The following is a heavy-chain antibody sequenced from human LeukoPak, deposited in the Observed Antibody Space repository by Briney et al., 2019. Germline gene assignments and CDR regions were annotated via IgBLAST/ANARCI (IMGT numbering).Heavy chain of an antibody. Sequence: SQTLSLTCTVSGGSISSGGYYWSWIRQHPGKGLEWIGYIYYSGSTYYTPSLKNRVTISVATSKNQFSLRLSSVTAVDTAVYYCARLPGGYNDNWGQGTLVTVSS. CDR1: GGSISSGGYY. V-gene: IGHV4-31*03. CDR2: IYYSGST. J-gene: IGHJ4*02. CDR3: ARLPGGYNDN. D-gene: IGHD5-18*01.